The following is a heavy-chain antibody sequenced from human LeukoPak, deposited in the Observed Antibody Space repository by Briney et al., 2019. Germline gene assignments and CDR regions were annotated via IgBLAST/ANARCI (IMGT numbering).Heavy chain of an antibody. CDR1: GGTFSSYA. V-gene: IGHV1-69*13. CDR2: IIPIFGTA. CDR3: AREKSLGDFWSGYSEY. J-gene: IGHJ4*02. D-gene: IGHD3-3*01. Sequence: GASVKVSCKASGGTFSSYAISWVRQAPGQGLEWMGGIIPIFGTANCAQKFQGRVTITADESTSTAYMELSSLRSEDTAVYYCAREKSLGDFWSGYSEYWGQGTLVTVSS.